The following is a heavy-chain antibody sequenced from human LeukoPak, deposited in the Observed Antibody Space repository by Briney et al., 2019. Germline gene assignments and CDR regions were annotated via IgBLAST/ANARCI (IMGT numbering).Heavy chain of an antibody. CDR3: ARGPYYDSSGYSRHFDY. V-gene: IGHV4-61*02. CDR1: GVSISSDSYY. Sequence: SETLSLTCTVSGVSISSDSYYWSWIRQPAGKGLEWIGRFYTSGTTNYNPSLKSRVTISVDTSKNQFSLKLSSVTAADTAVYYCARGPYYDSSGYSRHFDYWGQGTLVTVSS. D-gene: IGHD3-22*01. CDR2: FYTSGTT. J-gene: IGHJ4*02.